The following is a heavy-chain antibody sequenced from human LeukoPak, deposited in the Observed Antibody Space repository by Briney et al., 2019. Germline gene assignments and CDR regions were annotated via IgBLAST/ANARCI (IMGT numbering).Heavy chain of an antibody. Sequence: SQTLSLTCTVSGGSISSGGYYWSWIRQPPGKGLEWIGYIYHSGSSYYNPSLKSRVTISVDTSKNQFSLKLSSVTAADTAVYYCAREGGYSRFYYYYGMDVWGQGTTVTVSS. V-gene: IGHV4-30-2*01. CDR1: GGSISSGGYY. CDR3: AREGGYSRFYYYYGMDV. J-gene: IGHJ6*02. D-gene: IGHD6-13*01. CDR2: IYHSGSS.